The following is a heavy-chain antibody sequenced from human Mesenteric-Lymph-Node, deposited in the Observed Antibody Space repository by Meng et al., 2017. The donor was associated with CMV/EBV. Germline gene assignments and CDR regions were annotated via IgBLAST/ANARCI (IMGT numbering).Heavy chain of an antibody. CDR2: ITSSSSYI. J-gene: IGHJ4*02. V-gene: IGHV3-21*01. CDR1: GGSFSGHY. D-gene: IGHD2-15*01. CDR3: ARDRGYALDY. Sequence: GGSLRLSCAVYGGSFSGHYWTWIRQAPGKGLEWVSSITSSSSYIFYADSVKGRFTISRDNAKNSLFLQMNSLRAEDTAVYYCARDRGYALDYWGQGTLVTVSS.